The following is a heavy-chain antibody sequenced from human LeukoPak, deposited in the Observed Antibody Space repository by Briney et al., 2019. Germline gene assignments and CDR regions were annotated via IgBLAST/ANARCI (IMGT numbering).Heavy chain of an antibody. CDR2: INPNSGGT. J-gene: IGHJ4*02. CDR3: ARLNYSFIWGSPTPPTYLDY. Sequence: ASVKVSCKASGYTFTGYYMHWVRQAPGQGLEWMGWINPNSGGTNYAQKFQGRVTMTRDTSISTAYMELSRLRSDDTALYYCARLNYSFIWGSPTPPTYLDYWGQGALVTASS. V-gene: IGHV1-2*02. CDR1: GYTFTGYY. D-gene: IGHD3-16*01.